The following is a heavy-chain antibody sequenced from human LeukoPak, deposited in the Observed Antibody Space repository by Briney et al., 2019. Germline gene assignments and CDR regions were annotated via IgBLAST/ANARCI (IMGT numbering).Heavy chain of an antibody. J-gene: IGHJ6*03. CDR3: ARSGGPPDYLFYYYYYYYYMDV. Sequence: GGSLRLSCAASGFTFTSYDMHWVRQAPGKGLEWVAFIRFDRNNKYYADSVKGRFTISRDNSKNTMYLQMNSLRAEDTAVYYCARSGGPPDYLFYYYYYYYYMDVWGKGTTVTVSS. D-gene: IGHD2/OR15-2a*01. V-gene: IGHV3-30*02. CDR2: IRFDRNNK. CDR1: GFTFTSYD.